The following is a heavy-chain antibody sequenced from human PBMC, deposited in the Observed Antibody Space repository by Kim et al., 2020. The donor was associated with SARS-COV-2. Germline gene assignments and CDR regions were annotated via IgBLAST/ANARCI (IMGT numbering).Heavy chain of an antibody. CDR1: GYSFSGYW. V-gene: IGHV5-10-1*01. D-gene: IGHD6-13*01. Sequence: GESLKISCEASGYSFSGYWIDWVRQMPGKGLQWIGKIAPSDSYTHYNPSFEGHVTISVDRSLSTAYLQWSSLNASDTGVYYCARETGGGQQEFWGQGTLVTVSS. CDR3: ARETGGGQQEF. J-gene: IGHJ4*02. CDR2: IAPSDSYT.